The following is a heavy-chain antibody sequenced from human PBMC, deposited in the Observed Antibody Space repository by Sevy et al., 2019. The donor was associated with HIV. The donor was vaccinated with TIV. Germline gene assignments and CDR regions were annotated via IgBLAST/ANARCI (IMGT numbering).Heavy chain of an antibody. D-gene: IGHD1-7*01. CDR2: IYYSGST. V-gene: IGHV4-59*01. J-gene: IGHJ4*02. CDR1: AGSISSYY. CDR3: ARGGITGTTDY. Sequence: SETLSLTCTVSAGSISSYYWSWIRQPPGKGLEWIGYIYYSGSTNYNPSLKSRVTISVDTSKNQFSLKLSSVTAADTTVYYCARGGITGTTDYWGQGTLVTVSS.